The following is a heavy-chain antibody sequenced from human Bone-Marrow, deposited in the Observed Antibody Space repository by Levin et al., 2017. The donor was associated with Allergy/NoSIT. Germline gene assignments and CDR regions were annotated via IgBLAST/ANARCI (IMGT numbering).Heavy chain of an antibody. CDR2: IYYSGST. CDR1: GGSISSYY. CDR3: ARGVVLAAIDPKGFPLLKASAFDP. V-gene: IGHV4-59*01. J-gene: IGHJ5*02. Sequence: SETLSLTCTVSGGSISSYYWSWIRQPPGKGLEWIGYIYYSGSTNYNPSLKSRVTISVDTSKNQFSLKLSSVTAADTAVYYCARGVVLAAIDPKGFPLLKASAFDPWGQGTLVTVSS. D-gene: IGHD2-2*01.